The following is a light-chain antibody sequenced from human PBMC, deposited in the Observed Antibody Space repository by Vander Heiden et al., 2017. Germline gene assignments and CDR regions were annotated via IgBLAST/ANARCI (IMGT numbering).Light chain of an antibody. Sequence: QSALTQPRSVSGSPGQSVTISCTGTSSDFGGYNYVSWYQQHPGKAPKLMINDVSNRPSGVPYRFSGSKSGNTASLTISGLQAEDEADYYCCSYAGSNTYVFGTGTKVTVL. CDR1: SSDFGGYNY. CDR3: CSYAGSNTYV. V-gene: IGLV2-11*01. J-gene: IGLJ1*01. CDR2: DVS.